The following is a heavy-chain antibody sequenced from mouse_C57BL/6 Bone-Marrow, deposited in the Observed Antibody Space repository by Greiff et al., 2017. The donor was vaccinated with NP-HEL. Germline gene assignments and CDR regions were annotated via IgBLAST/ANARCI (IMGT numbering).Heavy chain of an antibody. CDR1: GYSFTGYY. Sequence: VQLQQSGPELVKPGASVKISCKASGYSFTGYYMNWVKQSPEKSLEWIGEINPSTGGTTYNQKFKAKATLTVDESFSTAYMQLKSLTSEDSAVYYCAKKFYYGSSGSYWYFDVWGTGTTVTVSS. CDR2: INPSTGGT. J-gene: IGHJ1*03. D-gene: IGHD1-1*01. V-gene: IGHV1-42*01. CDR3: AKKFYYGSSGSYWYFDV.